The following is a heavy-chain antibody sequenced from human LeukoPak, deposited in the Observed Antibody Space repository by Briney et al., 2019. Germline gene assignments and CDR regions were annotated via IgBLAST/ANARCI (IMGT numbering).Heavy chain of an antibody. D-gene: IGHD1-26*01. CDR2: INPNGGAT. CDR3: ARDRPHTSMNAFDV. Sequence: ASVKVSCKACGYTFTNNNIQWMLQAPGQGLVRMGWINPNGGATRFAQKCQGRVSMTRDTSITTANKDLSSLRSDDTAVYYCARDRPHTSMNAFDVWGQGTLVTVSS. V-gene: IGHV1-2*02. J-gene: IGHJ3*01. CDR1: GYTFTNNN.